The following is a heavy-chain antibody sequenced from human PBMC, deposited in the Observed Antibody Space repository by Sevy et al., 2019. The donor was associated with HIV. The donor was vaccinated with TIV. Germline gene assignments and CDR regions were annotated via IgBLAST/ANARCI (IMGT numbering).Heavy chain of an antibody. CDR1: GGSISSHY. Sequence: SETLSLTCTVSGGSISSHYWSWVRQPPGKRLEWIGHIHYRGRANYNPSLKNRVTISVDTSKNQYSLRLSSVTAADTAVYYWARYDILAGHSDVCDIWGQGTMVTVSS. V-gene: IGHV4-59*11. CDR2: IHYRGRA. J-gene: IGHJ3*02. CDR3: ARYDILAGHSDVCDI. D-gene: IGHD3-9*01.